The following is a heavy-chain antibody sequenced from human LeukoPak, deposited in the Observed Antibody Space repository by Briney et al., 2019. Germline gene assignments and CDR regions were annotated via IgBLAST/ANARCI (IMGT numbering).Heavy chain of an antibody. CDR2: ISSGSFI. D-gene: IGHD1-26*01. CDR1: GFTFSSYT. CDR3: ARDRELTV. Sequence: PGGSLRLSCAASGFTFSSYTRNWVRQAPGKGLELVSSISSGSFIYYADSVKGRFTISRDNVKNSLYLQMNSLRAEDTAVYFCARDRELTVWGQGTLVTVSS. V-gene: IGHV3-21*01. J-gene: IGHJ4*02.